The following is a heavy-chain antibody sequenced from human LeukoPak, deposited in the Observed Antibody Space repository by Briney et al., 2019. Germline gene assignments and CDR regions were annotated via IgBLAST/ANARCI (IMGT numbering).Heavy chain of an antibody. CDR2: ISYDGSNK. CDR1: GFTFSSYG. J-gene: IGHJ6*03. CDR3: ARESGITIFGVSTRNYMDV. V-gene: IGHV3-30*03. Sequence: GRSLRLSCAASGFTFSSYGMHWVRQAPGKGLEWVAVISYDGSNKYYADSVKGRFTISRDNSKNTLYLQMNSLRAEDTAVYYCARESGITIFGVSTRNYMDVWGKGTTVTVSS. D-gene: IGHD3-3*01.